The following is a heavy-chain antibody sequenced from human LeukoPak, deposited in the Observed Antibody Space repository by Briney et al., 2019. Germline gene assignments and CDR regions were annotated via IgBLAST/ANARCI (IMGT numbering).Heavy chain of an antibody. V-gene: IGHV4-61*01. D-gene: IGHD3-3*01. CDR1: GGSVSSASYY. CDR2: IYYDGGT. CDR3: ARVSDVWSGCYRSYYYGMDV. Sequence: SETLSLTCTVSGGSVSSASYYWSWIRQPPRGGLEWIGFIYYDGGTSYNPSLKSRVTISVDTSKNQFSLKLSSVTAADTAVYYCARVSDVWSGCYRSYYYGMDVWGQGTTVTVSS. J-gene: IGHJ6*02.